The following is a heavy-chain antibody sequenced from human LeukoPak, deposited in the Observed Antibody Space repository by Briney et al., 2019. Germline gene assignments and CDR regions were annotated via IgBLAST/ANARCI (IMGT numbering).Heavy chain of an antibody. Sequence: PGGSLRLSCAAFGFTFSTYGMSWVRQAPGKGLEWVSAISGSGGSTYYADSVKGRFTISRDNSKNTLYLQMNSLRAEDTAVYYCAKDLYYYDSSGYLGDAFDIWGQGTMVTVSS. J-gene: IGHJ3*02. CDR2: ISGSGGST. CDR1: GFTFSTYG. V-gene: IGHV3-23*01. CDR3: AKDLYYYDSSGYLGDAFDI. D-gene: IGHD3-22*01.